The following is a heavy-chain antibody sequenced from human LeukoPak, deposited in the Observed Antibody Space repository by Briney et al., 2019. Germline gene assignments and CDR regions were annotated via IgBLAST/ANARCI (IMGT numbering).Heavy chain of an antibody. CDR1: GFTVSSTY. V-gene: IGHV3-66*02. Sequence: GGSLRLSCAASGFTVSSTYMSWVRQAPGKGLEWISVLYSGGTTYYADSVKGRFTISRDNSKNTLYLQMNSLRAEDTAVYYCARDSHYDYWGQGTLVTVSS. CDR3: ARDSHYDY. J-gene: IGHJ4*02. CDR2: LYSGGTT. D-gene: IGHD3-22*01.